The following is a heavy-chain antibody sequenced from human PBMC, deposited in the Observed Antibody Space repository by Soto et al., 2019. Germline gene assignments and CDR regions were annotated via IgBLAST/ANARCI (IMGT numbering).Heavy chain of an antibody. D-gene: IGHD2-21*02. Sequence: EVQLLESGGDLVQPGGSLRLSCVASGFTFVNYAMIWVRQAPGKGLEWVSSISAGGDGTYYADSVKGRFTISRDDSKNTLYLQMNSLRAEDTAVYYCAQVYCCGGHCFHVGYYYYMDVWGKGTTVTVSS. CDR2: ISAGGDGT. V-gene: IGHV3-23*01. CDR1: GFTFVNYA. CDR3: AQVYCCGGHCFHVGYYYYMDV. J-gene: IGHJ6*03.